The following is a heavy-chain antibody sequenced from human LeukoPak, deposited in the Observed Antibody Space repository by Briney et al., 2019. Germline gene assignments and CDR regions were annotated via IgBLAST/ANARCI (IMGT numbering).Heavy chain of an antibody. CDR2: ISGSGGTT. CDR1: GLTFSSYA. J-gene: IGHJ4*02. D-gene: IGHD5-18*01. Sequence: GGSLRLSCAASGLTFSSYAMTWVRQAPGKGLEWVSAISGSGGTTNYADSLKGRFTISRDNSCNTLYLQMNSLIASDTAVYYCARGLQEYTYGFDYWGQGTLVTASS. CDR3: ARGLQEYTYGFDY. V-gene: IGHV3-23*01.